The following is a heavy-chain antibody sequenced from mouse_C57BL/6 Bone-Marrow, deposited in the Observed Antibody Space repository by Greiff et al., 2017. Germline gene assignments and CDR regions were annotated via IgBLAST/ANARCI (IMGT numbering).Heavy chain of an antibody. Sequence: QVQLQQSGPELVKPGASVKISCKASGYAFSSSWMNWVKQRPGKGLEWIGRLYPGDGDTNYNGKFKGKATLTADKSSSTAYLQLSSLTSEDSAVYFCARGGYDAWFAYGGQGTLVTVSA. CDR1: GYAFSSSW. CDR2: LYPGDGDT. CDR3: ARGGYDAWFAY. D-gene: IGHD2-2*01. J-gene: IGHJ3*01. V-gene: IGHV1-82*01.